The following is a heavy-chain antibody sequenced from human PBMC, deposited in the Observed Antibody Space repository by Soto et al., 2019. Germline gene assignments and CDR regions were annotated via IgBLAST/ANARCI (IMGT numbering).Heavy chain of an antibody. CDR3: ARGYFIFTCCYVRRNAFSI. CDR2: IYPGDSDT. CDR1: GYSFTSYW. D-gene: IGHD2-2*01. J-gene: IGHJ3*02. Sequence: PGESLKISCKGSGYSFTSYWIGWVRQMPGKGLEWMGIIYPGDSDTRYSPSFQGQLTISADKSISTAYLQWSSLKASDTAMYYCARGYFIFTCCYVRRNAFSIWSQGTMVPVSS. V-gene: IGHV5-51*01.